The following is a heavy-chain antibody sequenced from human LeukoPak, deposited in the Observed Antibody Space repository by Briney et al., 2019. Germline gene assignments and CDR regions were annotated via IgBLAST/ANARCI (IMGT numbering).Heavy chain of an antibody. CDR3: AREDDSSGSLDY. D-gene: IGHD3-22*01. CDR2: IYYSGST. CDR1: GGSISSGGYY. Sequence: SETLSLTCTVSGGSISSGGYYWSWIRQHPGKGLERIGYIYYSGSTYYNPSLKSRVTISVDTSKNQFSLKLSSVTAADTAVYYCAREDDSSGSLDYWGQGTLVTVSS. J-gene: IGHJ4*02. V-gene: IGHV4-31*03.